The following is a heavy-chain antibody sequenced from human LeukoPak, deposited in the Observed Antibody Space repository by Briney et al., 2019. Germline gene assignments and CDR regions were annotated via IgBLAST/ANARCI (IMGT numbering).Heavy chain of an antibody. D-gene: IGHD3-3*01. CDR2: IIPIFGSA. J-gene: IGHJ4*02. Sequence: ASVKVSCKASGGTFTSYVFSWVRQAPGQGLEWMGVIIPIFGSAYYAQKFQGRVTITADESTSTVYMELSSLRSEDTAVYYCAKPGTYYDFWSGYYYYDYWGQGTLVTVSS. V-gene: IGHV1-69*13. CDR1: GGTFTSYV. CDR3: AKPGTYYDFWSGYYYYDY.